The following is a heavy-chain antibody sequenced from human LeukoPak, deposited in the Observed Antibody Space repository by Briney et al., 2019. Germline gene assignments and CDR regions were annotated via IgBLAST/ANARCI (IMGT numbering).Heavy chain of an antibody. J-gene: IGHJ6*03. CDR3: TRDHDYYYYMDV. V-gene: IGHV3-49*04. CDR2: IRSKAYGGTT. CDR1: GFTFGDYA. Sequence: GGSLRLSCTASGFTFGDYAMTWVRQAPGKGLEWVGFIRSKAYGGTTEYAASVKGRFTISRDDSKSIAYLQMNSLKTEDTAVYYCTRDHDYYYYMDVWGKGTTVTISS.